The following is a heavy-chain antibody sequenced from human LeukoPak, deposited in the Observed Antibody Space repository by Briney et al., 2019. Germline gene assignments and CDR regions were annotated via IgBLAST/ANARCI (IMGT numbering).Heavy chain of an antibody. CDR2: IYHSGST. CDR1: GGSLSSGNW. D-gene: IGHD3-22*01. V-gene: IGHV4-4*02. J-gene: IGHJ3*02. CDR3: AREAYYYDSSEAFDI. Sequence: SETLSLTCAVSGGSLSSGNWWSWVRQPPGKGLEWIGEIYHSGSTNYSPSLKSRVTISVDKSKNQFSLKLSSVTAADTAVYYCAREAYYYDSSEAFDIRGQGTMVTVSS.